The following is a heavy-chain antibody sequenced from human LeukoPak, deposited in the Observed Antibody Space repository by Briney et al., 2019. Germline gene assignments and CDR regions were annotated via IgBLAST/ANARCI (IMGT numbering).Heavy chain of an antibody. J-gene: IGHJ4*02. D-gene: IGHD3-10*01. Sequence: SETLSLTCAVYGGSFSGYYWSWIRQPPGKGLEWIGEINHSGSTNYNPSLKSRVTISVDTSKNQFSLKLSSVTAADTAVYYCARRRFVRGVLLFDHWGQGTLVTVSS. CDR2: INHSGST. V-gene: IGHV4-34*01. CDR3: ARRRFVRGVLLFDH. CDR1: GGSFSGYY.